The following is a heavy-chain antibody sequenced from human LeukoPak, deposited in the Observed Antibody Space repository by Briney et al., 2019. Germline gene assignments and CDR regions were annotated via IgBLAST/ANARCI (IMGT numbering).Heavy chain of an antibody. CDR1: GFSFSSHG. J-gene: IGHJ4*02. CDR2: IIGGAGGT. D-gene: IGHD3-22*01. V-gene: IGHV3-23*01. CDR3: ARDAEVGYFDSSNFYDY. Sequence: GGSLRLSCAASGFSFSSHGMSWVRQAPGKGLEWVSGIIGGAGGTYYADSVKGRFTISRDNSKNTLYLQMNSLRAEDTAVYYCARDAEVGYFDSSNFYDYWGQGTLVTVSS.